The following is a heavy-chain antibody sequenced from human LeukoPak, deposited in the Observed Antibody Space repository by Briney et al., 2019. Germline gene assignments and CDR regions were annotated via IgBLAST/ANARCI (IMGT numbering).Heavy chain of an antibody. CDR1: GGTFSSYA. Sequence: GASVKVSCEASGGTFSSYAISWARQAPGQGLEWMGGIIPIFGTANYAQKFQGRVTITTDESTSTAYMELSSLRSEDTAVYYCASPKSDDYGDVFFDYWGQGTLVTVSS. CDR3: ASPKSDDYGDVFFDY. D-gene: IGHD4-17*01. V-gene: IGHV1-69*05. CDR2: IIPIFGTA. J-gene: IGHJ4*02.